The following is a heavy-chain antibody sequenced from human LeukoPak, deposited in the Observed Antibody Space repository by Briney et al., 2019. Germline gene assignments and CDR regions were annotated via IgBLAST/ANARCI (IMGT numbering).Heavy chain of an antibody. CDR3: AKHGDYASTTYDFDY. J-gene: IGHJ4*02. Sequence: NPSETLSLTCTVSGGSISGSYWSWIRQPPGKGLEWIGYIYYSGSTNYNSSLGSRVTISVDTSKNQFSLKLSSVTAADTAVYYCAKHGDYASTTYDFDYWGQGTLVTVSS. CDR2: IYYSGST. D-gene: IGHD2/OR15-2a*01. CDR1: GGSISGSY. V-gene: IGHV4-59*08.